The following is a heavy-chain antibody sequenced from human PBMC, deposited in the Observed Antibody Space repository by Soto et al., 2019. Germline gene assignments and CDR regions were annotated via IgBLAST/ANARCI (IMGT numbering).Heavy chain of an antibody. D-gene: IGHD2-15*01. CDR3: ARDFCSGGTCYSVGEGAFDI. V-gene: IGHV3-48*01. CDR2: ISGSSSTI. Sequence: EVHLVESGGDLVQPGGSLRLSCAASGFTFSTYTMNWVRQAPGKGLDWVSYISGSSSTIFYADSVKGRFTIARDNAKNSLYLQMDSLRPEDTGVYFCARDFCSGGTCYSVGEGAFDIWGQGTMVTVSS. CDR1: GFTFSTYT. J-gene: IGHJ3*02.